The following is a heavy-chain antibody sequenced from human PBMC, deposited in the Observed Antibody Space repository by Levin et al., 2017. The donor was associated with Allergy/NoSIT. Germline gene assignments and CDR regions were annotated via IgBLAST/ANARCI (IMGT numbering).Heavy chain of an antibody. Sequence: GESLKISCAASGLTFSDYYMSWIRQAPGKGLEWVSYISSSGSTIYYADSVKGRFTISRDNAKNSLYLQMNSLRAEDTAVYYCARVASRGGSCYDYWGQGTLVTVSS. V-gene: IGHV3-11*01. CDR3: ARVASRGGSCYDY. CDR2: ISSSGSTI. D-gene: IGHD2-15*01. CDR1: GLTFSDYY. J-gene: IGHJ4*02.